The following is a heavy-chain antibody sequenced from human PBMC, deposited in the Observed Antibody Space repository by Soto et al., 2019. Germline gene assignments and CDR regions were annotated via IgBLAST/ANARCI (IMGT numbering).Heavy chain of an antibody. D-gene: IGHD5-18*01. J-gene: IGHJ4*02. Sequence: QPWGSLRLSCAASGFTFSSYGMHWVRQAPGKGLEWVAVTWYDGSNKYYADSVKGRFTISRDNSKNTLYLQMNSLRAEDTAVYYCEREGYSYGVPIHFDYWGQGTLVTVSS. CDR3: EREGYSYGVPIHFDY. V-gene: IGHV3-33*01. CDR1: GFTFSSYG. CDR2: TWYDGSNK.